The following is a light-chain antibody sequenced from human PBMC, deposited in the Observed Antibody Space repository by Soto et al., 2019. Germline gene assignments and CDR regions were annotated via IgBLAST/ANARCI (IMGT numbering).Light chain of an antibody. J-gene: IGKJ4*01. CDR3: HQYHIYPVT. CDR1: QSVSTW. CDR2: KES. V-gene: IGKV1-5*03. Sequence: DIQMTQSPSTLSASVGDRVTITCRASQSVSTWLAGYQQKPGKAPKLLIHKESTLENGVPTRFSGSGSATDFTLTLSSLQPDDFATYYCHQYHIYPVTFGGGTKVQIK.